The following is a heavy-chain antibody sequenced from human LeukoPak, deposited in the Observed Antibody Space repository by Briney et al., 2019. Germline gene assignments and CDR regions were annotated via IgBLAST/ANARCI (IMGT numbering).Heavy chain of an antibody. CDR2: ISGSGGST. V-gene: IGHV3-23*01. CDR1: GFTFSSYA. Sequence: PGGSLRLSCAASGFTFSSYAMSWVRQAPGKWLEWGSAISGSGGSTYYADSVKGRFTISRDNSKNTLYLQMNSLRAEDTAIYYCAKALRSYGVYCFDYWGQGTLVTVSS. D-gene: IGHD3-16*01. CDR3: AKALRSYGVYCFDY. J-gene: IGHJ4*02.